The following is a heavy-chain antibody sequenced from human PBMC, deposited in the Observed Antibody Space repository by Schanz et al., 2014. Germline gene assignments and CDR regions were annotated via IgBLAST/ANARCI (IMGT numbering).Heavy chain of an antibody. D-gene: IGHD3-3*01. Sequence: VQLVESGGGVVQPGRSLRLSCAASGFTFTNYWMHWVRQSPGKGLVWVSGISGGLGTDTFYADSVKGRFTISRDNAKNTVYLLVNSLRGEDTATYYCARQPGRITVSGVVSNWFDPWGQGTLVTVSS. CDR2: ISGGLGTDT. CDR3: ARQPGRITVSGVVSNWFDP. CDR1: GFTFTNYW. V-gene: IGHV3-74*01. J-gene: IGHJ5*02.